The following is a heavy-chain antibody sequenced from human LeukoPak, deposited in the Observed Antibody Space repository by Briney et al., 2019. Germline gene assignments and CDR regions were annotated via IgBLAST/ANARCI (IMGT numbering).Heavy chain of an antibody. CDR2: INPNSGGT. J-gene: IGHJ4*02. Sequence: ASVKVSCKASGYTFTGYYMHWVRQAPGQGLEWMGWINPNSGGTNYAQKFQGRVTMIRDTSISTAYMELSRLRSDDTAVYYCARARLGYYYDSSGYWFDYWGQGTLVTVSS. CDR3: ARARLGYYYDSSGYWFDY. V-gene: IGHV1-2*02. CDR1: GYTFTGYY. D-gene: IGHD3-22*01.